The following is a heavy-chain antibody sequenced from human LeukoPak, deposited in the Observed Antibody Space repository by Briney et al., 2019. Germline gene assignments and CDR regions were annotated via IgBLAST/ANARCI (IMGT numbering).Heavy chain of an antibody. J-gene: IGHJ5*02. Sequence: GRSLRLSCAASAFTFSRYGMHWVSQAPSKGLEWEAVIWYDGSNKYYADSVKGRFTISRDNSKNTLYLQMNSLRAEDTAVYYCARDRQGWNNNWFDPWGQGTLVTVSS. CDR1: AFTFSRYG. D-gene: IGHD1/OR15-1a*01. CDR2: IWYDGSNK. CDR3: ARDRQGWNNNWFDP. V-gene: IGHV3-33*01.